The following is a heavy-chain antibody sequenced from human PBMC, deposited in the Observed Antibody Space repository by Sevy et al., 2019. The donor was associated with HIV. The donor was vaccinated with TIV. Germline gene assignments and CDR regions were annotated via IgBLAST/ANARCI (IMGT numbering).Heavy chain of an antibody. Sequence: SETLSLTCTVSGGSISSYYWSWIRQPPGKGLEWIGYIYYSGSTNYNPSLKSRVTISVDTSKNQFSLKLSSVTAADTAVYYCARQPGGRNYYYYYMDVWGKGTTVIVSS. J-gene: IGHJ6*03. CDR2: IYYSGST. CDR1: GGSISSYY. D-gene: IGHD1-26*01. CDR3: ARQPGGRNYYYYYMDV. V-gene: IGHV4-59*08.